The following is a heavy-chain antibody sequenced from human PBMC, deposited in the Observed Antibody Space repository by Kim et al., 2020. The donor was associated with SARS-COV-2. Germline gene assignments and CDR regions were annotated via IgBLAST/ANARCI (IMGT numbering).Heavy chain of an antibody. D-gene: IGHD2-2*01. CDR1: GFMFSTYW. V-gene: IGHV3-74*01. J-gene: IGHJ5*02. CDR3: ASARSSRWGA. CDR2: INSDGTII. Sequence: GGSLRLSCEASGFMFSTYWMHWVRQAPGKGLVWVSRINSDGTIIDYADSVKGRFTISRDNAKNTLYLHMNSVRAEDTATYYCASARSSRWGAWGQGTLVTVSS.